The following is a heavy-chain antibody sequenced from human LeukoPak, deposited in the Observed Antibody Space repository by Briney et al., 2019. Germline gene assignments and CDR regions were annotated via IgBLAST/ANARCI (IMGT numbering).Heavy chain of an antibody. J-gene: IGHJ4*02. CDR2: ISYDGSNK. CDR1: GFTFSSYA. CDR3: ARRGEFDY. V-gene: IGHV3-30*11. Sequence: GGSLRLSCTASGFTFSSYAMYWVRQAPGKGLEWVAVISYDGSNKYYADSVKGRFTISRDNSKNTLYLQMNSLRAEDTAVYYCARRGEFDYWGQGTLVTVSS. D-gene: IGHD5-12*01.